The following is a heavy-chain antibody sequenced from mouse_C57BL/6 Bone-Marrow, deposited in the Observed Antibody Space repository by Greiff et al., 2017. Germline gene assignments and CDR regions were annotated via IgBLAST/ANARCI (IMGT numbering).Heavy chain of an antibody. D-gene: IGHD2-1*01. Sequence: EVKLQQSGPELVKPGASVKMSCKASGYTFTDYNMHWVKQSHGKSLEWIGYINPNNGGTSYNQKFKGKATLTVNKSSSTAYMELRSLTSEDSAVYYCARGIYYGNYDYAMDYWGQVTSVTVSS. CDR1: GYTFTDYN. J-gene: IGHJ4*01. CDR2: INPNNGGT. CDR3: ARGIYYGNYDYAMDY. V-gene: IGHV1-22*01.